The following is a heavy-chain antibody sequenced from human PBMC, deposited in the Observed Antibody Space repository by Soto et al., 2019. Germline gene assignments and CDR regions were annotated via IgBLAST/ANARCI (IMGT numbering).Heavy chain of an antibody. CDR3: AKSGGTYFDY. D-gene: IGHD1-1*01. CDR2: ISDVGNEK. Sequence: GGSLRLSCAASGFTFSNSGMHWVRQAPGKGLEWVALISDVGNEKNYADSVKGRFSISRDNSKNTLYLQMNSLRAEDTAIYYCAKSGGTYFDYWGQGAQVTVSS. J-gene: IGHJ4*02. V-gene: IGHV3-30*18. CDR1: GFTFSNSG.